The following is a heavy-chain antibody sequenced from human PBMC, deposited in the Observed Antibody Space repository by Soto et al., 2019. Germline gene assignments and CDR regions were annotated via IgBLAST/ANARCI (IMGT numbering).Heavy chain of an antibody. V-gene: IGHV1-18*01. D-gene: IGHD3-22*01. CDR1: GYNFNTYG. CDR2: ISGYNGYT. CDR3: ARDRDYSHTDADIDY. Sequence: QVQLVQSGAQVRRPGTSVRISCTTSGYNFNTYGIIWVRQAPGQGLEWVGWISGYNGYTKYAQSLEDRVTLSTDTSTSTAFLELRNLRSGDTALYFCARDRDYSHTDADIDYWGQGTLVTVSS. J-gene: IGHJ4*02.